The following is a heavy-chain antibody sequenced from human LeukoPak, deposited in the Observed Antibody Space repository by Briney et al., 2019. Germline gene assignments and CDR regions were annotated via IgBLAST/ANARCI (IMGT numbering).Heavy chain of an antibody. CDR1: GGSISSGDYY. Sequence: SETLSLTCTVSGGSISSGDYYWSWIRQPPGKGLEWIGEINHSGSTNYNPSLKSRVTISVDTSKNQFSLKLSSVTAADTAVYYCARGRGYYGSGSYWWFDPWGQGTLVTVSS. D-gene: IGHD3-10*01. CDR3: ARGRGYYGSGSYWWFDP. CDR2: INHSGST. J-gene: IGHJ5*02. V-gene: IGHV4-39*07.